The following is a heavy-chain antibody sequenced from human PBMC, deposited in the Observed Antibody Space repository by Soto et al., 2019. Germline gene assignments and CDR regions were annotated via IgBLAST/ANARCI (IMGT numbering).Heavy chain of an antibody. D-gene: IGHD6-13*01. V-gene: IGHV3-48*02. J-gene: IGHJ4*02. CDR1: GFTFSSYS. CDR3: GRGSSNWAYYFDF. Sequence: EVHLVESGGGLVQPGGSLRLSCAASGFTFSSYSLNWVRQAPGKGLEWVSYITSSGTTVYYADSVRGRFTISIDNEKNSLYLQINSLKKNDPAVYYCGRGSSNWAYYFDFWGKGTLVTVSS. CDR2: ITSSGTTV.